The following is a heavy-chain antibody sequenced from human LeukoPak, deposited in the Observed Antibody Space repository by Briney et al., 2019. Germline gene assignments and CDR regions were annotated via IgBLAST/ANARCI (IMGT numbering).Heavy chain of an antibody. V-gene: IGHV4-59*01. CDR2: IYYRGST. D-gene: IGHD3-22*01. CDR1: GGSISSVY. J-gene: IGHJ4*02. Sequence: SETLSLTCTVSGGSISSVYWSWIRQPPGKGLEWIGYIYYRGSTNYNPSLKSRVTISVDTSKNQFSLKLSSVTAADTAVYYCARLSGYSSGHYYSDYWGQGTLVTVSS. CDR3: ARLSGYSSGHYYSDY.